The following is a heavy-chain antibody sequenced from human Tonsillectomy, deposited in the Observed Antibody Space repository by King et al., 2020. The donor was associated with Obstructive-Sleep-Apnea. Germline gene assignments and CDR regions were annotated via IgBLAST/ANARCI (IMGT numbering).Heavy chain of an antibody. V-gene: IGHV4-30-2*01. D-gene: IGHD4-17*01. J-gene: IGHJ4*02. CDR3: ARTTVTEGVEY. CDR1: GGSITSGGYS. CDR2: IYQSGIA. Sequence: QLQESGSGLVKPSQTLSLTCAVSGGSITSGGYSWSWIRQPPGKGLEWIGYIYQSGIAYYNPSVTSRITISLYRSKNEIYLNLTSVTAADTAVYYCARTTVTEGVEYWGQGTLVTVSS.